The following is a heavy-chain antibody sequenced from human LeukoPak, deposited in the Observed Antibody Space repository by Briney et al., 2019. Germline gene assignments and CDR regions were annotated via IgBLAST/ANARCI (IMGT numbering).Heavy chain of an antibody. D-gene: IGHD3-16*01. J-gene: IGHJ4*02. CDR2: ISGSGGST. CDR3: AKDREGTMAYDYFDC. CDR1: GFTFSSYA. V-gene: IGHV3-23*01. Sequence: GGSLRLSCAASGFTFSSYAMSWVRQTPEQGLEWVSTISGSGGSTNYADSVKGRFTISRDNSKNTLNLQMNSLRVEDTAEYYCAKDREGTMAYDYFDCWGQGTLVTVSS.